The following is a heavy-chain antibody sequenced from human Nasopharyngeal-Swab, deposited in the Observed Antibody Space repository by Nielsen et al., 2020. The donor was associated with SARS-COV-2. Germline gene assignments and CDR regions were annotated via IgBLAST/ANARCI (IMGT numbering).Heavy chain of an antibody. V-gene: IGHV1-69*01. D-gene: IGHD5-12*01. CDR2: IIPIFGTA. J-gene: IGHJ6*02. CDR3: ARWGIVATGSYYYYGMDV. Sequence: WVRQAPGQGLEWMGGIIPIFGTANYAQKFQGRVTITADESTSTAYMELSSLRSEGTAVYYRARWGIVATGSYYYYGMDVWGQGTTVTVSS.